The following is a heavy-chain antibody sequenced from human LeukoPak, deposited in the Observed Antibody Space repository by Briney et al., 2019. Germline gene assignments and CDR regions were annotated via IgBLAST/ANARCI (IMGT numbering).Heavy chain of an antibody. V-gene: IGHV1-18*01. D-gene: IGHD3-10*01. Sequence: GASVKVSCKASGLSYGISWVRQAPGRGLEWMGWISAYHGNTNYAQKLQGRVTMTTDTSTSTAYMELRSLRSDDTAVYYCARDGSGTWNDYWGQGTLVTVSS. CDR1: GLSYG. J-gene: IGHJ4*02. CDR3: ARDGSGTWNDY. CDR2: ISAYHGNT.